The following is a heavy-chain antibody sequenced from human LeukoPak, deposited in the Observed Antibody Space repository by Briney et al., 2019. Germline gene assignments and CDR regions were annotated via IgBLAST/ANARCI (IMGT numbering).Heavy chain of an antibody. CDR3: VRDWAPASMQAAPFDC. CDR1: GFTFSSYD. Sequence: SGGSLRLSCAASGFTFSSYDMHWVRQATGKGLEWVSAIGTAGDTYYPGSVKGRFTISRENAKNTLYLQMNSLRLEDTAVYYCVRDWAPASMQAAPFDCWGQGTLVTVSS. D-gene: IGHD2/OR15-2a*01. CDR2: IGTAGDT. V-gene: IGHV3-13*01. J-gene: IGHJ4*02.